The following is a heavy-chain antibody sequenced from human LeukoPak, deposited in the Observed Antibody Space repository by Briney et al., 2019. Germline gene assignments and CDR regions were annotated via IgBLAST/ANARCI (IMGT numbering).Heavy chain of an antibody. CDR2: ISSSGSTI. Sequence: GGSLRLSGAASGFTFSDYYMSWIRQGPGKGLEWVSYISSSGSTIYYADSVKGRFTISRDNAKNSLYLQMNSLRAEDTAVYYCARVSATVTIDYWGQGTLVTVSS. J-gene: IGHJ4*02. CDR3: ARVSATVTIDY. D-gene: IGHD4-17*01. V-gene: IGHV3-11*04. CDR1: GFTFSDYY.